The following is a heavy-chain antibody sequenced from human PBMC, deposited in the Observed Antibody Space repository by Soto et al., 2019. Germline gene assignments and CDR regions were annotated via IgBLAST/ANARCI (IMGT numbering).Heavy chain of an antibody. CDR2: LSSRGFST. CDR1: GFTFNDYA. J-gene: IGHJ6*03. D-gene: IGHD2-15*01. CDR3: ARDDILCSGGSCYGVPMDV. Sequence: PGGSLRLSCAASGFTFNDYALTWVRQVPGKGLEWVSSLSSRGFSTYYADSVKGRFTISRDSSKNMLHLQMDSLRAEDTAVYYCARDDILCSGGSCYGVPMDVWGNGTTVTVSS. V-gene: IGHV3-23*01.